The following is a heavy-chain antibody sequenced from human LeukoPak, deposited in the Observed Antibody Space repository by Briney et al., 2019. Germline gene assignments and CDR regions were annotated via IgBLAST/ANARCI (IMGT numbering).Heavy chain of an antibody. CDR1: GFTFSSYS. CDR3: TTDWSSSWSY. CDR2: IKSKTDGGTT. J-gene: IGHJ4*02. Sequence: GGSLRLSCAASGFTFSSYSMNWVRQAAGKGLEWVGRIKSKTDGGTTDYAAPVKGRFTISRDDSKNTLYLQMNSLKTEDTAVYYCTTDWSSSWSYWGQGTLVTVSS. V-gene: IGHV3-15*01. D-gene: IGHD6-13*01.